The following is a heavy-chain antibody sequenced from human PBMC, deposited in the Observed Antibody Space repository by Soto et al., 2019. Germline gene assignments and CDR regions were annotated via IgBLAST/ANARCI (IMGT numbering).Heavy chain of an antibody. D-gene: IGHD3-22*01. CDR3: ARDGSYDSLDY. J-gene: IGHJ4*02. V-gene: IGHV3-48*03. CDR2: ISSSGSTI. Sequence: RLXCAASGLTFRSYEINWVRQAPGNGLEWVSYISSSGSTIYYADSVKGRFTISRDNAKNSLYLQMNSLRAEDTAVYYCARDGSYDSLDYWGQGTLVTVSS. CDR1: GLTFRSYE.